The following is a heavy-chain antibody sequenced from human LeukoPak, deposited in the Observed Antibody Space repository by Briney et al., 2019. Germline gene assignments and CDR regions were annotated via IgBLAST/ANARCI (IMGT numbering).Heavy chain of an antibody. V-gene: IGHV3-7*01. J-gene: IGHJ4*02. CDR1: GFPFSSYS. D-gene: IGHD4-17*01. Sequence: QSGGSLRLSCAASGFPFSSYSMTWVRQAPGKGLEWVANIKPDGTTKFYVDSVKGRFTISRDNALNSLYLQMNSLRAEDTAVYYCAKTGDYGTSYFDYWGQGTLVTVSS. CDR3: AKTGDYGTSYFDY. CDR2: IKPDGTTK.